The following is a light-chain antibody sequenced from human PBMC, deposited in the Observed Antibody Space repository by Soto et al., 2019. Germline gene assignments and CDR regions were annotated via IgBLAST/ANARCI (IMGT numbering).Light chain of an antibody. J-gene: IGKJ1*01. V-gene: IGKV3-15*01. Sequence: EIVMTQSPATLSVSPGERVTLSCRASQSVSSNLAWYQQKPGQAPRLLIYGASTRATGIPATFSGSGSGTELTLTISSLQSEDFAVYYCQRYNNWPPWTFGQGTKVEIK. CDR2: GAS. CDR3: QRYNNWPPWT. CDR1: QSVSSN.